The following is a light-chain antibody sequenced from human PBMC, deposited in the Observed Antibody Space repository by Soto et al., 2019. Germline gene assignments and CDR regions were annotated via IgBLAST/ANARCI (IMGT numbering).Light chain of an antibody. CDR3: CSYTTSNTRQIV. Sequence: SVLTQPASVSGSPGQSITISCTGTSSDVGGYNYVSWDQQHPGKAPKFMIYDVSNRPSGVSNRFSGSKSGNTASLTISGLQAEDEADYYCCSYTTSNTRQIVFGTGTKVTVL. CDR1: SSDVGGYNY. J-gene: IGLJ1*01. CDR2: DVS. V-gene: IGLV2-14*01.